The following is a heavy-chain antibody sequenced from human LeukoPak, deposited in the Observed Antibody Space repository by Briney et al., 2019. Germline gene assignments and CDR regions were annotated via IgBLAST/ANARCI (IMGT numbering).Heavy chain of an antibody. CDR3: ARDEEAVAGRQTTFNY. D-gene: IGHD6-19*01. J-gene: IGHJ4*02. Sequence: KTGGSLRLSCAASGFTFSSYGMHWVRQAPGKGLEWVSSISTSSSYIYYADSVKGRFTISRDNAKNSLYLQMNSLRAEDTAVYYCARDEEAVAGRQTTFNYWGQGTLVTVSS. V-gene: IGHV3-21*01. CDR2: ISTSSSYI. CDR1: GFTFSSYG.